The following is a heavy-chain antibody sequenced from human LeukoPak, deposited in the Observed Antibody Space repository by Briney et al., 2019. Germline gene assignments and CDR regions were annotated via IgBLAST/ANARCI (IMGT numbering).Heavy chain of an antibody. CDR2: LYSGGRT. CDR1: WSSVSSND. Sequence: GGSLRLSCAVSWSSVSSNDMNWVRQVPGKGPEWVSVLYSGGRTKYADSVKGRFTISRDNSKNTLFLQMNSLRVEDTAVYYCATGTFGGAWGQGTRVIVSS. V-gene: IGHV3-53*01. D-gene: IGHD3-16*01. J-gene: IGHJ5*02. CDR3: ATGTFGGA.